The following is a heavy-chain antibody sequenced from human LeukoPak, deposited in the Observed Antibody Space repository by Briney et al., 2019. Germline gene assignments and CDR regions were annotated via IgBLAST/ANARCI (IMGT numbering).Heavy chain of an antibody. D-gene: IGHD6-19*01. CDR3: ARVLYVAVAGSGNYYYYGMDV. J-gene: IGHJ6*02. Sequence: SQTLSLTCAISGDSVSSNSAAWNWIRQSPSRGLEWLGRTYYRSKWYNDYAVSVKGRITINPDTSKNQFSLQLNSVTPEDTAVYYCARVLYVAVAGSGNYYYYGMDVWGQGTTVTVSS. CDR2: TYYRSKWYN. V-gene: IGHV6-1*01. CDR1: GDSVSSNSAA.